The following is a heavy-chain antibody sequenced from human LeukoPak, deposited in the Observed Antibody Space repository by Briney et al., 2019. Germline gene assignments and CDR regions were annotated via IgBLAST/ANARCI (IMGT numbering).Heavy chain of an antibody. Sequence: TGGSLRLPCAASGFTFSSYGMHWVRQAPGKGLEWVAFIRYDGSNKYYADSVKGRFTISRDNSKNTLYLQMNSLRAEDTAVYYCARFFNYYCSGGSCYLDYWGQGTLVTVSS. CDR1: GFTFSSYG. V-gene: IGHV3-30*02. CDR3: ARFFNYYCSGGSCYLDY. D-gene: IGHD2-15*01. CDR2: IRYDGSNK. J-gene: IGHJ4*02.